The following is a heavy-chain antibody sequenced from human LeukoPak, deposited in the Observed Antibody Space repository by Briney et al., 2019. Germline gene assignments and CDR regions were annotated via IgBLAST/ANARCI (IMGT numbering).Heavy chain of an antibody. Sequence: SETLSLTCTVSGGSISSGTYYWTWIRQPAGKGLEWIGRIYSSGSTSYNPSLDSRVRISIDTSKNQFSLKLSSVTAADTAVYYCARHRRGYCSSTSCPGSWFDPWGQGTLVTVSS. CDR3: ARHRRGYCSSTSCPGSWFDP. V-gene: IGHV4-61*10. CDR2: IYSSGST. J-gene: IGHJ5*02. CDR1: GGSISSGTYY. D-gene: IGHD2-2*01.